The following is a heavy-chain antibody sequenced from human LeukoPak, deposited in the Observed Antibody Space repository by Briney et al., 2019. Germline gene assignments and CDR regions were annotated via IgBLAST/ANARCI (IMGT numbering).Heavy chain of an antibody. CDR1: GFPFSSYW. D-gene: IGHD1-26*01. Sequence: GGSLRLPCVASGFPFSSYWMTWVRQVPGKGLEWVSGISASGGSTYYADSVRGRFTISRDNSKNTLYVQMNSLRDEDTAVYYCAKGQRWESPHYLDSWGQGTLVTVSS. CDR3: AKGQRWESPHYLDS. CDR2: ISASGGST. J-gene: IGHJ4*02. V-gene: IGHV3-23*01.